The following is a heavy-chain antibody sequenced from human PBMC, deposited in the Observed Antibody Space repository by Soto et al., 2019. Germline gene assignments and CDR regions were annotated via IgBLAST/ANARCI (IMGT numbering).Heavy chain of an antibody. Sequence: QVQLQETGPGLVKPSETLSLTCTVSGGSISNYYWGWIRQPPGKGLEWIGYIYYSGGTSYNPSLKSRITISVDTSKNQISLKLSSVTAADTAVYYCARDSAAGTGDYDYWGQGILVTVSS. CDR2: IYYSGGT. CDR1: GGSISNYY. V-gene: IGHV4-59*01. J-gene: IGHJ4*02. D-gene: IGHD6-13*01. CDR3: ARDSAAGTGDYDY.